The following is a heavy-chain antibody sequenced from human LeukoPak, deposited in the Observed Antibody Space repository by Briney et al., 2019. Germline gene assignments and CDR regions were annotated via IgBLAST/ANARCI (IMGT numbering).Heavy chain of an antibody. CDR2: IYYSGST. CDR1: GGSISSSSYY. Sequence: SETLSLTCTVSGGSISSSSYYWGWIRQPPGKGLEWIGSIYYSGSTYYNPSLKSRVTISVDTSKNQFSLKLSSVTAADTAVYYCARHRGNYFDYWGQGTLVTVSS. V-gene: IGHV4-39*01. D-gene: IGHD3-10*01. J-gene: IGHJ4*02. CDR3: ARHRGNYFDY.